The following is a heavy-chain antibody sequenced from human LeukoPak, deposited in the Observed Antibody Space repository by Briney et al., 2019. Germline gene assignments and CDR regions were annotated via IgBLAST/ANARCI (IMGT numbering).Heavy chain of an antibody. CDR2: INPNSGGT. CDR1: GYTFTGYY. Sequence: ASVKVSCKASGYTFTGYYMHWVRQAPGQGLEWMGWINPNSGGTNYAQKFQGRVTMTRDTSISTAYMELSRLRPDDTAVYYCARVTPGIAAAGPYYYYMDVWGKGTTVTVSS. D-gene: IGHD6-13*01. CDR3: ARVTPGIAAAGPYYYYMDV. J-gene: IGHJ6*03. V-gene: IGHV1-2*02.